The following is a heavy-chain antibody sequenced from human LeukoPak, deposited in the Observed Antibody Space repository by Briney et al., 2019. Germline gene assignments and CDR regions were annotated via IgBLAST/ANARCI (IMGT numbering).Heavy chain of an antibody. CDR2: VSTTGRT. J-gene: IGHJ6*03. CDR3: ARDIAVPYYNYYYMDI. Sequence: SETLSLTCTVSGGSINSFYWSWLRQLAGKGLEWIGRVSTTGRTFSKPSLSSRVTMSVDTSKNQFSLRLASVTAAGTAVYYCARDIAVPYYNYYYMDIWGKGTAVTVSS. D-gene: IGHD6-19*01. CDR1: GGSINSFY. V-gene: IGHV4-4*07.